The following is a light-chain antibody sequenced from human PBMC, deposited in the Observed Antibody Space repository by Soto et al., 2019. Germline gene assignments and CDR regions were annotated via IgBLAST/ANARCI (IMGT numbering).Light chain of an antibody. J-gene: IGLJ1*01. CDR3: SSYTGSGTAV. CDR1: SSDVGGYNY. CDR2: DVS. Sequence: QSVLTQPASVSGSPGQSITISCTGTSSDVGGYNYVSWYQQYPGKAPKLMIFDVSNRPSGVSDRFSGSKSGDTASLTISGLQAEDEADYYCSSYTGSGTAVLGTGTKVTVL. V-gene: IGLV2-14*01.